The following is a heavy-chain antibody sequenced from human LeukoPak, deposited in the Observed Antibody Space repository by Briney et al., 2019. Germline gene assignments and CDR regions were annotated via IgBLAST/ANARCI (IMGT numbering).Heavy chain of an antibody. V-gene: IGHV1-2*02. D-gene: IGHD3-3*01. CDR3: ARDASIFGVVIMTSVD. CDR1: GYTFTGYY. J-gene: IGHJ4*02. Sequence: GASVKVSCKASGYTFTGYYMHWVRQAPGQGLEWMGWINPNSGGTNYAQKFQGRVTMTRDTSISTAYMELSRLRSDDTAVYYCARDASIFGVVIMTSVDWGQGTLVTVSS. CDR2: INPNSGGT.